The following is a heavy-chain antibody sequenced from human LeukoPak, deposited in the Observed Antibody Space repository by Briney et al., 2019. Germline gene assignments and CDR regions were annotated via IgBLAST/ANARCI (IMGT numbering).Heavy chain of an antibody. Sequence: GGSLRLSCAASGFTFSSYSMMWVRQAPGKGLEWVSYISSSSTTIHYADSVKGRFTISRDNAKNSLYLQMNSLRAEDTAVYYCAELGITMIGGVWGKGTTVTVSS. CDR3: AELGITMIGGV. J-gene: IGHJ6*04. CDR2: ISSSSTTI. D-gene: IGHD3-10*02. CDR1: GFTFSSYS. V-gene: IGHV3-48*04.